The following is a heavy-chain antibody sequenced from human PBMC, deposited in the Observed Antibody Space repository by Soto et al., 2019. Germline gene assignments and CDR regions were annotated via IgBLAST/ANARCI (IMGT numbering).Heavy chain of an antibody. V-gene: IGHV3-30*18. Sequence: ESGGGVVQPGGSLRLSCATSGFSLRSYAMHWVRQAPGKGLEWVALMSYDETKKYYADSVKGRFTISRDTSKNTLFLQMNNLRVEDTAVYYCAKDRRDGDFMHILVVDFWGQGALVTVSS. CDR2: MSYDETKK. CDR1: GFSLRSYA. CDR3: AKDRRDGDFMHILVVDF. J-gene: IGHJ4*02. D-gene: IGHD2-15*01.